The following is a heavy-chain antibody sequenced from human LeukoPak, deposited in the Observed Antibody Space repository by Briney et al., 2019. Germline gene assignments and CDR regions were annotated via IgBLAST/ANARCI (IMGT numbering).Heavy chain of an antibody. J-gene: IGHJ3*02. D-gene: IGHD3-22*01. CDR3: SRSANYDSSGYAAFDI. CDR2: IRSKAKRYAT. CDR1: GFTFSGSA. Sequence: GGSLRLSCAASGFTFSGSAMHWVRQASGKGLEWGGRIRSKAKRYATAYAASVKGRFTVSRDDSKNAAYLQMNSLKTEDTAVYYCSRSANYDSSGYAAFDIWGQGTMVTVSS. V-gene: IGHV3-73*01.